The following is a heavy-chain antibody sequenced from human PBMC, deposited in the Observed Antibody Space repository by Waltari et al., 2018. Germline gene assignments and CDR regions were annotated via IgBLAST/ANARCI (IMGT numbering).Heavy chain of an antibody. CDR1: GVSPSRSSYF. V-gene: IGHV4-39*01. D-gene: IGHD5-12*01. J-gene: IGHJ6*03. Sequence: QLQLQESGPGLVKPSETLSLTCTVSGVSPSRSSYFGAWIRQPPGKGLEWIGSIYYSGSTYYNLSLKSRVTISVDRSTNQVSLKLTSVTAADTAVYFCAREVPRNGYIGLIYYYMDVWGKGTTVTVSS. CDR2: IYYSGST. CDR3: AREVPRNGYIGLIYYYMDV.